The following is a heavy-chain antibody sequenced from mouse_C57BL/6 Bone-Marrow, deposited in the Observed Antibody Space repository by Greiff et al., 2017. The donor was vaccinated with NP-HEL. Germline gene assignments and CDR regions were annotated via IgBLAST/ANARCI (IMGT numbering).Heavy chain of an antibody. V-gene: IGHV1-76*01. CDR2: IYPGSGNT. Sequence: QVQLQQSGAELVRPGASVKLSCKASGYTFTDYYINWVKQRPGQGLEWIARIYPGSGNTYYNEKFKGKATLTAEKSSSTAYMQLSSLTSEDSAVYFCARSSYGSIPWYFDVWGTGTTVTVSS. CDR3: ARSSYGSIPWYFDV. D-gene: IGHD1-1*01. CDR1: GYTFTDYY. J-gene: IGHJ1*03.